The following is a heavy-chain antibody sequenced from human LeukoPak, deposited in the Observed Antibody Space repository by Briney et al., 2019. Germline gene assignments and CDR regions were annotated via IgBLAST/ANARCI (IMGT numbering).Heavy chain of an antibody. Sequence: PSETLSLTCTVSGGSISSYYWSWIRQPPGKGLEWIGYIYYSGSTNYNPSLKSRVTISVDMSKNQFSLKLSSVTAADTAVYYCARQRDGYNHFDYWGQGTLVTVSS. CDR2: IYYSGST. CDR1: GGSISSYY. D-gene: IGHD5-24*01. V-gene: IGHV4-59*01. CDR3: ARQRDGYNHFDY. J-gene: IGHJ4*02.